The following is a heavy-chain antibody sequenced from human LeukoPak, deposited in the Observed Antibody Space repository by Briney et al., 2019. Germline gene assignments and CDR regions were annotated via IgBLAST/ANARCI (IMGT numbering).Heavy chain of an antibody. J-gene: IGHJ5*02. Sequence: SETLPLTCTVSGGSISLYYWSWIRQFPGKGLEWIGYIYYSGSTNYNPSLKSRVTISVDTSKNQFSLKLSSVTAADTAVYYCARGGSGLGYCSGGRCYNNWFDPWGQGTLVTVSS. CDR3: ARGGSGLGYCSGGRCYNNWFDP. CDR1: GGSISLYY. CDR2: IYYSGST. D-gene: IGHD2-15*01. V-gene: IGHV4-59*01.